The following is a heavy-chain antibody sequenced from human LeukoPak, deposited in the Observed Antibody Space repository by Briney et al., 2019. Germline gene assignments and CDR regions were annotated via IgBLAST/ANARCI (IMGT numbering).Heavy chain of an antibody. V-gene: IGHV4-34*01. J-gene: IGHJ6*02. Sequence: SETLSLTCAVYGGSFSGYYWSWIRQPPGKGLEWIGEINHSGSTNYNPSLKSRVTISVDMSKNQFSLKLSSVTAADTAVYYCARGPPANPGTGYYYGMDVWGQGTTVTVSS. CDR3: ARGPPANPGTGYYYGMDV. CDR2: INHSGST. CDR1: GGSFSGYY. D-gene: IGHD2-2*01.